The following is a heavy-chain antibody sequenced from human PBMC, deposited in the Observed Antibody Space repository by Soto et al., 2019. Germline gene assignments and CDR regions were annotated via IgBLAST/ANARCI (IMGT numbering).Heavy chain of an antibody. CDR3: ARAMVVTQNWFDP. Sequence: QVQLQESGPGLVKHSQTLYLTCTVSGGSISSDDYYWSWIRQPPGKGLEWIGYIYYSGSTYYNPSLKSRVTISVDTSKNQFSLKLSSVTAADTAVYYCARAMVVTQNWFDPWGQGTLVTVSS. CDR2: IYYSGST. V-gene: IGHV4-30-4*01. CDR1: GGSISSDDYY. D-gene: IGHD2-21*02. J-gene: IGHJ5*02.